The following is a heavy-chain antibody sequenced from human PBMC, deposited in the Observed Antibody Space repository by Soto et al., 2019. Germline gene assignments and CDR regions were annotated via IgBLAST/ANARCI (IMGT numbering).Heavy chain of an antibody. CDR1: GGSVSSGSYY. V-gene: IGHV4-61*01. Sequence: SETLSLTCTVSGGSVSSGSYYWSWIRQPPGKGLEWIGYIYYSGSTNYNPSLKSRVTISVDTSKNQFSLKLSSVTAADTAVYYCARDELGYCSGGSCYSIRWFDPWGQGTLVTVSS. CDR2: IYYSGST. CDR3: ARDELGYCSGGSCYSIRWFDP. J-gene: IGHJ5*02. D-gene: IGHD2-15*01.